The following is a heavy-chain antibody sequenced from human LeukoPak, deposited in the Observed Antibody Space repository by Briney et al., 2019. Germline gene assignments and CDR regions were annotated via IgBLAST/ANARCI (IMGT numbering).Heavy chain of an antibody. CDR1: GFTFSSYS. J-gene: IGHJ4*02. V-gene: IGHV3-23*01. CDR2: ISGSGGST. D-gene: IGHD3-22*01. Sequence: LPGRSLRLSCAASGFTFSSYSMTWVRLAPGKGLEWVSAISGSGGSTYYADSVKGRFTISRDNSMNTLYLQMNSLRAEDTAVYYCAKDREYYYGSNGYYRFDYWGQGTLATVSS. CDR3: AKDREYYYGSNGYYRFDY.